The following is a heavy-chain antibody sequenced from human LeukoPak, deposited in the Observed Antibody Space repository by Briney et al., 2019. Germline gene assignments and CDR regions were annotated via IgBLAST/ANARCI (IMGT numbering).Heavy chain of an antibody. V-gene: IGHV4-34*01. CDR3: ARRGPFWSGKPQFDY. D-gene: IGHD3-3*01. Sequence: PSETLSLTCAVYGGSFSGYYWSWIRQPPGKGLEWIGEINHSGSTNYNPSLKSRVTISVDTSKNQFSLKLSSVTAADTAVYYCARRGPFWSGKPQFDYWGQGTTVTVSS. J-gene: IGHJ4*03. CDR1: GGSFSGYY. CDR2: INHSGST.